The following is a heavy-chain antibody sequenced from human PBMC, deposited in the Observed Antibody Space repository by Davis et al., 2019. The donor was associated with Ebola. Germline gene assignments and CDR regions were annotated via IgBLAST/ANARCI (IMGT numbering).Heavy chain of an antibody. CDR2: ISNSGGRT. J-gene: IGHJ4*02. D-gene: IGHD2-15*01. CDR3: AKTDCSGGSCYLFDY. CDR1: GFTFSSYA. Sequence: GESLKISCAASGFTFSSYAMSWVRQAPGKGLEWVSSISNSGGRTYYADSVKGRFTISRDNSKNTLYLQMNSLRAEDTAVYYCAKTDCSGGSCYLFDYWGQGTLVTVSS. V-gene: IGHV3-23*01.